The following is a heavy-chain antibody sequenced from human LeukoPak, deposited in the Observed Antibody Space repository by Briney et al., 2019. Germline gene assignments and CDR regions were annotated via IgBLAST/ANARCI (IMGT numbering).Heavy chain of an antibody. CDR3: ARSNTVTSNYYYGMDV. CDR2: LNTDGSGP. CDR1: GFTFSRYW. J-gene: IGHJ6*02. Sequence: PGGSLRLSCAASGFTFSRYWMHWVRQAPGKGLVWVSRLNTDGSGPRYADSVKGRFTTSRDNARNTLYLQMSSLRAEDTAEYYCARSNTVTSNYYYGMDVWGQGTTVTVSS. D-gene: IGHD4-11*01. V-gene: IGHV3-74*01.